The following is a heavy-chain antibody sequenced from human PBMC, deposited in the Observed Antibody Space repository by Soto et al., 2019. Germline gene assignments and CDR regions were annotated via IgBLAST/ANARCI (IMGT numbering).Heavy chain of an antibody. Sequence: GGSLRLSCAASGPSFPKYPMHWVRQTPDKGLEWLAVISHDGVTKNSADSVKGRFSVSRDNSRNRLYLEMNSLRTEDTAMYYCVRGGYSSSWERLDPWGQGTLVTVSS. CDR3: VRGGYSSSWERLDP. CDR2: ISHDGVTK. V-gene: IGHV3-30-3*01. CDR1: GPSFPKYP. J-gene: IGHJ5*02. D-gene: IGHD4-4*01.